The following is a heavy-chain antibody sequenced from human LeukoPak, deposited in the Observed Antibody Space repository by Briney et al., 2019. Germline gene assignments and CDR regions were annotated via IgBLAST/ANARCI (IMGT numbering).Heavy chain of an antibody. CDR2: ISGVASDI. V-gene: IGHV3-11*01. D-gene: IGHD1-26*01. CDR3: ARGGALGMDV. CDR1: GFTFSDYY. J-gene: IGHJ6*02. Sequence: GGSLRLSCAASGFTFSDYYITWIRQPPGKGLEWVSYISGVASDIHYADSVKGRFTISRDNAKNSVYLQMNSLRAGDTAVYCCARGGALGMDVWSQGTTVTVSS.